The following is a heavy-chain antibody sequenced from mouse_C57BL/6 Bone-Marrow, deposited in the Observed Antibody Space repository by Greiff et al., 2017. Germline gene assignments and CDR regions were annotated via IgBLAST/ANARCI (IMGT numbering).Heavy chain of an antibody. CDR2: IYPRSGNT. CDR1: GYTFTSYG. D-gene: IGHD2-2*01. V-gene: IGHV1-81*01. CDR3: ARSRNYYGYEPWFAY. J-gene: IGHJ3*01. Sequence: QVQLQQSGAELARPGASVKLSCKASGYTFTSYGISWVKQRTGQGLEWIGEIYPRSGNTYYNEKFKGKATLTADKSSSTAYMELHSLTSEDSALYFCARSRNYYGYEPWFAYWGQGTLVTVSA.